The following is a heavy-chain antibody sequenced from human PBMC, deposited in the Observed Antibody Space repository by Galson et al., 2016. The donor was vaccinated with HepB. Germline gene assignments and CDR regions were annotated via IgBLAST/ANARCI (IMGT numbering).Heavy chain of an antibody. D-gene: IGHD4-17*01. J-gene: IGHJ6*02. CDR3: ARPTAYYGMDV. V-gene: IGHV4-39*01. Sequence: SETLSLTCSVSGDSISTSSHFWGWIRQPPGKSLEWIGSIHFGGNSYYNPSLKSRVTISVDLSKNQFSLKVTSVTAADTAVYFCARPTAYYGMDVWSQGTSVTISS. CDR1: GDSISTSSHF. CDR2: IHFGGNS.